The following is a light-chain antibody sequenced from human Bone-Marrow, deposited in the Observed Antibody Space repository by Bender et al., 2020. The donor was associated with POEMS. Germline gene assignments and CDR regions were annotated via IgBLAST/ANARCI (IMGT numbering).Light chain of an antibody. V-gene: IGLV4-69*01. J-gene: IGLJ3*02. CDR1: SGHSNYA. CDR2: INSDGSQ. Sequence: QLVLTQSPSASASLGASVKLTCTLSSGHSNYAIAWHQQQPKKGPRYLMKINSDGSQDKGDGIPDRFSGSSSGAERYLTISSLQSDDEADYYCQTWGTGFRVFGGGTKLTVL. CDR3: QTWGTGFRV.